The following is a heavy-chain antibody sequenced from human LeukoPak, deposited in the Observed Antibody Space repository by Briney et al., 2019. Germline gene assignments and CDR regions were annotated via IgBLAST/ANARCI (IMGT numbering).Heavy chain of an antibody. D-gene: IGHD3-3*01. Sequence: GGSLRLSCAASGFTFDDYAMHWVRQAPGKSLEWVSGISWNSGSIGYADSVKGRFTISRDNAKNSLYLQMNSLRAEDMALYYCAKDIGYDFWSGLDYWGQGTLVTVSS. CDR1: GFTFDDYA. CDR2: ISWNSGSI. CDR3: AKDIGYDFWSGLDY. V-gene: IGHV3-9*03. J-gene: IGHJ4*02.